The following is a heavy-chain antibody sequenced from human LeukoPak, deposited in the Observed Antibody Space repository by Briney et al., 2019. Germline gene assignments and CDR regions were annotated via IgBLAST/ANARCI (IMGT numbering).Heavy chain of an antibody. D-gene: IGHD3-10*01. V-gene: IGHV3-53*01. CDR2: IYSGGST. Sequence: PGGSLRLSCAASGFTVSRNYMNWVRQAPGKGLEWVSVIYSGGSTYYADSVKGRFTISRDNSKNTLYFQMNSLRAEDTAFYYCTRGSPILRGRPFDYWGQGTLVTVSS. J-gene: IGHJ4*02. CDR3: TRGSPILRGRPFDY. CDR1: GFTVSRNY.